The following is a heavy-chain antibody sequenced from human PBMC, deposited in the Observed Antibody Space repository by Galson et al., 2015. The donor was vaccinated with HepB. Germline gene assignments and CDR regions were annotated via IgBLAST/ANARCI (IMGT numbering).Heavy chain of an antibody. CDR3: ARHMVAHTSAYYSRKDAMDV. CDR2: VYSRGST. V-gene: IGHV4-59*08. Sequence: SETLSLTCTVSGGSIGNYYWSWIRQPPGKGLQWIGYVYSRGSTNYTPSLKSRVTMSVDTSANHFSLRLTSVTAADTAIYYCARHMVAHTSAYYSRKDAMDVWGQGTAVTVSS. J-gene: IGHJ6*02. CDR1: GGSIGNYY. D-gene: IGHD3-10*01.